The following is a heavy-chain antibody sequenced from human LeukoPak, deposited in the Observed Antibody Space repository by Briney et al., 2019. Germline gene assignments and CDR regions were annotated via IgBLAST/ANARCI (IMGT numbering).Heavy chain of an antibody. Sequence: PGGSLRLSCAASGFTFSNAWMSWVRQAPGKGLEWVGRIKSKTDGGTTDYAAPVKGRFTISRDDSKNTLYLQMNSLKTEDTAAYYCTTGREQWRVTDYWGQGTLVTVSS. J-gene: IGHJ4*02. V-gene: IGHV3-15*01. CDR1: GFTFSNAW. CDR2: IKSKTDGGTT. D-gene: IGHD6-19*01. CDR3: TTGREQWRVTDY.